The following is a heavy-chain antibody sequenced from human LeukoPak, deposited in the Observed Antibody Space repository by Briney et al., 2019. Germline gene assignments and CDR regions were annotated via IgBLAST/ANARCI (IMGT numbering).Heavy chain of an antibody. Sequence: GESLKISCKGSGYSFTSYWNGWVRQMPGKGLEWMGIIYPGDSDTRYSPSFQGQVTISADKSISTAYLQWSSLRSEDTAVYYCATEAKTYYYDSSGYYPYYFDYWGQGTLVTVSS. D-gene: IGHD3-22*01. CDR2: IYPGDSDT. CDR3: ATEAKTYYYDSSGYYPYYFDY. J-gene: IGHJ4*02. V-gene: IGHV5-51*01. CDR1: GYSFTSYW.